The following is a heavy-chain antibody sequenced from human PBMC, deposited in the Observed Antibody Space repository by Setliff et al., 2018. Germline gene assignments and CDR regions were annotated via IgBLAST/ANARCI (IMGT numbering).Heavy chain of an antibody. Sequence: SETLSLTCAVSGVSINSLSWWSWVRQSPEKGLEWIGEIYRDGGAVYDPSVHYSPSLKGRVTISIDKSRNQFSLKLSSVTAADTAIYYCAKGGGHYHAANWGQGTLVTVSS. D-gene: IGHD2-15*01. J-gene: IGHJ4*02. CDR3: AKGGGHYHAAN. CDR1: GVSINSLSW. V-gene: IGHV4-4*02. CDR2: IYRDGGAVYDPSV.